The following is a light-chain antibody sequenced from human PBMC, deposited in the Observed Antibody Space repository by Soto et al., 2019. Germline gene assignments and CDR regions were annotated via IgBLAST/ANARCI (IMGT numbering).Light chain of an antibody. Sequence: QSALTQPASVSGSPGQSITISCTGTSSDVGGFNYGSWYQQHPGKAPKLMIFDVSSRPTGVSNRFSGSKSGNTASLTISGLQAEDEADYYCSSSTSSSTLVLFGGGTKLTVL. J-gene: IGLJ2*01. V-gene: IGLV2-14*03. CDR3: SSSTSSSTLVL. CDR2: DVS. CDR1: SSDVGGFNY.